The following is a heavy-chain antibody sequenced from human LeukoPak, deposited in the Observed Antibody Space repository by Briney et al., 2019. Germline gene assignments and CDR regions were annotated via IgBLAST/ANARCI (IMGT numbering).Heavy chain of an antibody. V-gene: IGHV4-59*01. J-gene: IGHJ4*02. CDR3: ARVDSSNWYDSRGYFDY. Sequence: MPSETLSLTCTVSGGSISSYYWSWIRQPPGKGLEWIGYIYYTGSTNYNPSLKSRVTISVDTSKNQFSLKLSSVTAADTAVYYCARVDSSNWYDSRGYFDYWGQGTLVTVSS. D-gene: IGHD6-13*01. CDR2: IYYTGST. CDR1: GGSISSYY.